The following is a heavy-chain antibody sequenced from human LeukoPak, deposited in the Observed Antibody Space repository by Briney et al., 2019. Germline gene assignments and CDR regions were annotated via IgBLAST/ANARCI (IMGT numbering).Heavy chain of an antibody. CDR2: IWYDGSNK. CDR3: ARDASDRLWFGDQDGMDV. CDR1: GFTFSSYG. V-gene: IGHV3-33*01. Sequence: GGSLRLSCAASGFTFSSYGMHWVRQAPGKGLEWVAVIWYDGSNKYYADSVKGRFTISRDNSKNTLYLQMNSLRAEDTAVYYCARDASDRLWFGDQDGMDVWGQGTTVTVSS. D-gene: IGHD3-10*01. J-gene: IGHJ6*02.